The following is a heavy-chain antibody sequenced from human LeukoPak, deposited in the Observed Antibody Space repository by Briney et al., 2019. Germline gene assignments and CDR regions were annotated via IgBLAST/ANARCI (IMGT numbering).Heavy chain of an antibody. D-gene: IGHD6-6*01. CDR2: INPSGGST. CDR1: GYTFTTYY. CDR3: ARVAYSSSSFDY. J-gene: IGHJ4*02. V-gene: IGHV1-46*01. Sequence: ASVKVSCKASGYTFTTYYMHWVRQAPGQGLEWMGIINPSGGSTSYAQKFQGRVTVTRDMSTSTVYVELSSLRSEDTAVYYCARVAYSSSSFDYWGQGTLVTVSS.